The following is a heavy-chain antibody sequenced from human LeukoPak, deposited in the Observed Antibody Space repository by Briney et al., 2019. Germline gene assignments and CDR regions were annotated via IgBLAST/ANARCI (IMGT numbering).Heavy chain of an antibody. D-gene: IGHD2-21*02. CDR1: GFMFGNHG. V-gene: IGHV3-48*04. Sequence: GGSLRLSCEGSGFMFGNHGLIWVRQAPGKGLDWLSFIGPSGVTRLYANSVKGRFTISRDNAENSVFLQMNSLRVEDTAVYYCARVSPMTDGAFDLWGQGVMVTVSS. CDR3: ARVSPMTDGAFDL. J-gene: IGHJ3*01. CDR2: IGPSGVTR.